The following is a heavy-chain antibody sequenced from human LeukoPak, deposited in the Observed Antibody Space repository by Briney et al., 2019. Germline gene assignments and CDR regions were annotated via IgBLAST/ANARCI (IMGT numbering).Heavy chain of an antibody. J-gene: IGHJ6*03. Sequence: SVKNSCKTSRYTVTSYDINWLRQATGQGLDWLRWMNPNSGNTGYAHKFLRRVTITRNTSIRTAYMELSSLRSEDTAVYYCAREGCTNGVCYPYYYYYMDVWGKVTTVTVSS. CDR1: RYTVTSYD. CDR2: MNPNSGNT. CDR3: AREGCTNGVCYPYYYYYMDV. D-gene: IGHD2-8*01. V-gene: IGHV1-8*03.